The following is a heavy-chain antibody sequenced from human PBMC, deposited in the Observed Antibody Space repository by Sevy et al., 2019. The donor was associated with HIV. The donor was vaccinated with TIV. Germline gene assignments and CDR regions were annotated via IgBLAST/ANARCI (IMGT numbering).Heavy chain of an antibody. D-gene: IGHD1-26*01. CDR2: IIPIFDTV. CDR3: AMDPWPARSGGRHSFYYYGMDV. Sequence: ASVKVSCKASGGTFSNYAINWVRQAPGQGLEWMGGIIPIFDTVNYAQNFQGRVTITADESTSTAYMELGSLRSEDTAVYFCAMDPWPARSGGRHSFYYYGMDVWGQGTTVTVSS. CDR1: GGTFSNYA. J-gene: IGHJ6*02. V-gene: IGHV1-69*13.